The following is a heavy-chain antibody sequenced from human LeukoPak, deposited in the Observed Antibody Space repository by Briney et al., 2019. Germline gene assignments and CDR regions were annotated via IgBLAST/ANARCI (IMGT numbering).Heavy chain of an antibody. CDR3: ARAYFPYCGGDCYSGY. D-gene: IGHD2-21*02. J-gene: IGHJ4*02. V-gene: IGHV3-21*01. CDR1: GFTFSSYS. Sequence: GGSLRLSCAASGFTFSSYSMNWVRQAPGKGLEWVSSISSSSSYIYYADSVKGRFTISRDNAKNSLYLQMNSLRAEDTAVYYCARAYFPYCGGDCYSGYWGQGTLVTVSS. CDR2: ISSSSSYI.